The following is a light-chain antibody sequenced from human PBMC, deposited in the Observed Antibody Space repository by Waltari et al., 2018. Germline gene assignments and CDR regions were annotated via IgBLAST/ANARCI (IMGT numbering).Light chain of an antibody. J-gene: IGLJ1*01. Sequence: QSALTQPRSVSGSPGQSVTIFCNGTGSDVGAYMYVSWYQYRPGEAPKVMIYDVTYRPSGVPDRFSGSKSGNTACLTISGLQTEDEADYFCCSYADGNTYVFGSVTKVTVL. CDR2: DVT. V-gene: IGLV2-11*01. CDR3: CSYADGNTYV. CDR1: GSDVGAYMY.